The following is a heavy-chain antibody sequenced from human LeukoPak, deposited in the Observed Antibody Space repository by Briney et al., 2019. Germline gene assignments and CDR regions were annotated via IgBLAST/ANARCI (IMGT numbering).Heavy chain of an antibody. CDR2: IYYSGST. V-gene: IGHV4-31*03. CDR3: AREYRSGRLDAFDI. Sequence: SETLSLTCTVSGGSISSGGYYWSGIRQHPGKGLEWIGYIYYSGSTYYNPPLKSRVTISVDTSKNQFSLKLSSVTAADTAVYYCAREYRSGRLDAFDIWGQGTMVTVSS. CDR1: GGSISSGGYY. D-gene: IGHD2-15*01. J-gene: IGHJ3*02.